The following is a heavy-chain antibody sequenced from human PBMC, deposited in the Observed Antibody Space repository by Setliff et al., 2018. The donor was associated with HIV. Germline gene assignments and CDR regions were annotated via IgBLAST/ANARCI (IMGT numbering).Heavy chain of an antibody. Sequence: ASVKVSCKASGYTISTSGISWVRQAPGQGLEWMGWISINNGNSNYGQQFQGRVTITRDEFTNTGYMELSSLRSEDTAVYYCATATGYHDSGSLQNWGQGTLVTVSS. CDR1: GYTISTSG. D-gene: IGHD3-10*01. CDR2: ISINNGNS. CDR3: ATATGYHDSGSLQN. J-gene: IGHJ4*02. V-gene: IGHV1-18*01.